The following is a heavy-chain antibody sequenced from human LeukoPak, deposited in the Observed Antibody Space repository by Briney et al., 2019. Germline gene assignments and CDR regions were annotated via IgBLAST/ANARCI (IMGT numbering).Heavy chain of an antibody. Sequence: PGMSLRLSCAASGFTFNSYGMHWVRQAPGKGLEWLAVIYYDGSDKFYGDSVKGRFTISRDNSKNTLYLQMNSLRAEDTAVYYCAKGLAVAGHFDYWGQGTLVTVSS. V-gene: IGHV3-33*06. CDR2: IYYDGSDK. J-gene: IGHJ4*02. CDR3: AKGLAVAGHFDY. D-gene: IGHD6-19*01. CDR1: GFTFNSYG.